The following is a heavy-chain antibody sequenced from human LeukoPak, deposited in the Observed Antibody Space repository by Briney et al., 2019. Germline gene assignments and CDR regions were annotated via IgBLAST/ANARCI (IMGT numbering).Heavy chain of an antibody. V-gene: IGHV3-23*01. CDR1: GFTFSSYA. CDR3: AKDGTLQWLVLYDY. Sequence: GGSLRLSCAASGFTFSSYAMSWVRQAPGKGLEWVSAISGSGGSTYYADSVKGRFTISRDNSKNTLYLQMNSLRAEDTAVYYCAKDGTLQWLVLYDYWGQGTLVTVSS. D-gene: IGHD6-19*01. J-gene: IGHJ4*02. CDR2: ISGSGGST.